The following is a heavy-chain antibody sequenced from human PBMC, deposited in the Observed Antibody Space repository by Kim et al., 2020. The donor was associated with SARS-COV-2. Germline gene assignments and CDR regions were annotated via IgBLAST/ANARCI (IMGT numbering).Heavy chain of an antibody. CDR1: GFTFSSYG. V-gene: IGHV3-33*01. J-gene: IGHJ6*02. CDR2: IWYDGSNK. D-gene: IGHD6-13*01. Sequence: GGSLRLSCAASGFTFSSYGMHWVRQAPGKGLEWVAVIWYDGSNKYYADSVKGRFTISRDNSKNTLYLQMNSLRAEDTAVYYCARVLQQLVRGHYGMEVWGQGTTVTVSS. CDR3: ARVLQQLVRGHYGMEV.